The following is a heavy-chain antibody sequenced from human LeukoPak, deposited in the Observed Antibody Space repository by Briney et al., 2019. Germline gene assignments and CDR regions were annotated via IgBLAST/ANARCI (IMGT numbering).Heavy chain of an antibody. CDR1: GFTFSSLD. Sequence: GGSLRLSCAASGFTFSSLDMHWVRQPTRQGLEWVSTIGTASDTYYPGSVEGRFTLSRDNAKNSLYLQMNSLTAGDTAVYYCARGPPRGKYYYMDVWGKGTTVTVSS. J-gene: IGHJ6*03. D-gene: IGHD1-1*01. CDR2: IGTASDT. CDR3: ARGPPRGKYYYMDV. V-gene: IGHV3-13*01.